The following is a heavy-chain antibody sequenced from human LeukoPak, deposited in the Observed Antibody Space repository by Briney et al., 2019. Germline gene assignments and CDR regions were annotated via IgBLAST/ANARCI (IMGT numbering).Heavy chain of an antibody. D-gene: IGHD3-10*01. CDR2: INSDGSSP. CDR3: AREGARFDDAFDI. CDR1: GFTVSSYW. V-gene: IGHV3-74*01. J-gene: IGHJ3*02. Sequence: PGGSLRLSCAASGFTVSSYWMDGGRDAPGKGVVWVSRINSDGSSPTHADSVTGPFTISRDHANHTLYLQTTTLTAEDTAVYYSAREGARFDDAFDIWGQGTMVTVSS.